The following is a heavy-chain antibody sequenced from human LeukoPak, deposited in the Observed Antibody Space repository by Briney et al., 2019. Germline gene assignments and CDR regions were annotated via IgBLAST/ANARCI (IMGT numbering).Heavy chain of an antibody. CDR3: ASSIYDILTGYYSVVNWFDP. D-gene: IGHD3-9*01. CDR1: GGSISSSSYY. V-gene: IGHV4-39*01. Sequence: SETLSLTCTVSGGSISSSSYYWGWIRQPPGKGLEWIGSIYYSGSTYYNPSPKSRVTISVDTSKNQFSLKLSSVTAADTAVYYCASSIYDILTGYYSVVNWFDPWGQGTLVTVSS. CDR2: IYYSGST. J-gene: IGHJ5*02.